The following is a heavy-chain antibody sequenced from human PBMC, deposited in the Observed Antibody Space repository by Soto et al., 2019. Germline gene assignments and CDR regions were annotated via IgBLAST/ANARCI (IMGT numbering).Heavy chain of an antibody. CDR2: INAGNGNT. Sequence: ASVKVSCKASGYTFTSYAMHWVRQAPGQRLEWMGWINAGNGNTKYSQKFQGRVTITRDTSASTAYMELSSLRSEDTAVYYCANLGSSTAKSYYYMDVWGKGTTVTVSS. J-gene: IGHJ6*03. D-gene: IGHD3-10*01. CDR1: GYTFTSYA. CDR3: ANLGSSTAKSYYYMDV. V-gene: IGHV1-3*01.